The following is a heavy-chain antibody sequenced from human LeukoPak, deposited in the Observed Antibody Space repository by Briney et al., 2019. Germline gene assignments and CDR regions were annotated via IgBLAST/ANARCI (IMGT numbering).Heavy chain of an antibody. V-gene: IGHV4-59*01. Sequence: SETLSLTCTVSGGSISSYYWSWIRQPPGKGLEWIGYIYYSGSTNYNPSLKSRVTISVDTSKNQFSLKLGSVTAADTAVYYCARESADGDKPIDYWGQGTLVTVSS. D-gene: IGHD4-17*01. J-gene: IGHJ4*02. CDR2: IYYSGST. CDR1: GGSISSYY. CDR3: ARESADGDKPIDY.